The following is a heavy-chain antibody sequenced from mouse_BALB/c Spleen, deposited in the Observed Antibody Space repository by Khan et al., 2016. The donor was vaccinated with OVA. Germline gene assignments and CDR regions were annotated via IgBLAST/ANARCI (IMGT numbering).Heavy chain of an antibody. CDR2: LDPENGNT. CDR3: TRVCYAPWFAY. V-gene: IGHV14-1*02. CDR1: GFNIKDYY. J-gene: IGHJ3*01. D-gene: IGHD2-12*01. Sequence: VQLQQSGAELVRPGALVKLSCKASGFNIKDYYIHWVKQRPEKGLEWIGWLDPENGNTIYDPKFQGKASITADTSSNTAYLQLSRLTSEDTAVFYCTRVCYAPWFAYWGQGTRVTVSA.